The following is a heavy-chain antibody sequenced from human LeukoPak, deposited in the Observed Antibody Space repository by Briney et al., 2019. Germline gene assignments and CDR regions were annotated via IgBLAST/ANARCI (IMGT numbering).Heavy chain of an antibody. CDR3: ARDYPIVVVANWFDP. J-gene: IGHJ5*02. CDR1: GYTFTSYR. D-gene: IGHD2-15*01. CDR2: ISAYNGNT. V-gene: IGHV1-18*01. Sequence: ASVKVSCKASGYTFTSYRISWVRQAPGQGLEWMGWISAYNGNTNYAQKLQGRVTMTTDTSTSTAYMELRSLRSDDTAVYYCARDYPIVVVANWFDPWGQGTLVTVSS.